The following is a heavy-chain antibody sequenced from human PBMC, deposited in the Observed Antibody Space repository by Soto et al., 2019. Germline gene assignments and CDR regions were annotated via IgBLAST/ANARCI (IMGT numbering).Heavy chain of an antibody. CDR1: GCTFTGYY. V-gene: IGHV1-2*02. CDR3: ARDPNIVLMVYATWFDP. J-gene: IGHJ5*02. Sequence: GASVKVSRKASGCTFTGYYMHWVRQAPGQGLEWMGWINPNSGGTNYAQKFQGRVTMTRDTSISTAYMELSRLRSDDTAVYYCARDPNIVLMVYATWFDPWGQGTLVTVSS. CDR2: INPNSGGT. D-gene: IGHD2-8*01.